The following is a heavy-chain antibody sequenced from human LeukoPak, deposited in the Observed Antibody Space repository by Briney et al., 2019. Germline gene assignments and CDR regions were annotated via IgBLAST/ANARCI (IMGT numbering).Heavy chain of an antibody. CDR1: GGSISSYY. CDR3: ARLGYLNAFDI. CDR2: IYYSGST. V-gene: IGHV4-59*08. J-gene: IGHJ3*02. D-gene: IGHD2-15*01. Sequence: PSETLSLTCTVSGGSISSYYWSWIRQPPGKGLEWIGYIYYSGSTNYNPSLKSRVTISVDTSKNQFSLKLSSVTAADTAVYYCARLGYLNAFDIWGQGTMVTVSS.